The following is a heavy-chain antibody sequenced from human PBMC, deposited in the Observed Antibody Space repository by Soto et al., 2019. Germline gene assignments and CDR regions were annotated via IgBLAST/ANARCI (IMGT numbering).Heavy chain of an antibody. CDR2: TYYRSKWYN. Sequence: SQTLSLTCAISGDSVSSNSAAWNWIRQSPSRGLEWLGRTYYRSKWYNDYAVSVKSRITINPDTSKNQFSLQLNSVTPEDTAVYYCAREGITIFGVVEDHGMDVWGQGTTVTVSS. CDR3: AREGITIFGVVEDHGMDV. CDR1: GDSVSSNSAA. D-gene: IGHD3-3*01. V-gene: IGHV6-1*01. J-gene: IGHJ6*02.